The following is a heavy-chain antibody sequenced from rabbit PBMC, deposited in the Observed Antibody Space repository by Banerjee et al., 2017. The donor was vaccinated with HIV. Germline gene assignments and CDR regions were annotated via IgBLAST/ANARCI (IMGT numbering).Heavy chain of an antibody. CDR1: GFDFSRYG. Sequence: QEQLVESGGGLVQPGGSLKLSCKASGFDFSRYGVSWVRQAPGKGLEWIGYIDPVFGKTYYASWVNGRFTISSHNAQNTVDLQMNSLSAADTATYFCARESGGPIYGDGGFDLWGPGTLVTVS. CDR3: ARESGGPIYGDGGFDL. D-gene: IGHD2-1*01. V-gene: IGHV1S47*01. CDR2: IDPVFGKT. J-gene: IGHJ4*01.